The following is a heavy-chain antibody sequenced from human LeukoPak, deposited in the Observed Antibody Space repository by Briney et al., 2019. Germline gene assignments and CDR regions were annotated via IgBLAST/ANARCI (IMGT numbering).Heavy chain of an antibody. CDR1: GYTFTGYY. V-gene: IGHV1-2*02. Sequence: ASVKVSCKASGYTFTGYYMHWVRQAPGQGLEWMGWINPNSGGTNYAQKFQGRVTMTRDTSISTAYMELSRLRSDDTAVYYCARGKLQAYSSSWYDYWGQGTLVTVSP. CDR3: ARGKLQAYSSSWYDY. CDR2: INPNSGGT. D-gene: IGHD6-13*01. J-gene: IGHJ4*02.